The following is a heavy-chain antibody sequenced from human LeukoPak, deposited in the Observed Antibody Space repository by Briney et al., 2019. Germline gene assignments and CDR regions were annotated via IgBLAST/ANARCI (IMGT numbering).Heavy chain of an antibody. CDR1: GFTFTTYS. D-gene: IGHD2-21*02. CDR3: ASQPAHCGGDCSHSNDAFDI. V-gene: IGHV3-48*01. J-gene: IGHJ3*02. Sequence: AGGSLRLSCEASGFTFTTYSMNWVRQAPGKGLEWVSYISSSSSTIYYADSVKGRFTISRDNAKNSLYLQMNSLRAEDTAVYYCASQPAHCGGDCSHSNDAFDIWGQGTMVTVSS. CDR2: ISSSSSTI.